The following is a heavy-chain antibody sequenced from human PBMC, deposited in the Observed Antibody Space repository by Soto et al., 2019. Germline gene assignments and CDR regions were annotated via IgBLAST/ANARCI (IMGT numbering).Heavy chain of an antibody. J-gene: IGHJ6*02. Sequence: ASVKVSCKASGYTFTSYGISWVRQAPGQGLEWMGWISAYNGNTNYAQKLQGRVTMPTDTSTSTAYMELRILRSDDTAGYYCARQGCTSTSCIYCYHYYGMDVWARRSTDTVSS. CDR1: GYTFTSYG. CDR2: ISAYNGNT. V-gene: IGHV1-18*04. D-gene: IGHD2-2*01. CDR3: ARQGCTSTSCIYCYHYYGMDV.